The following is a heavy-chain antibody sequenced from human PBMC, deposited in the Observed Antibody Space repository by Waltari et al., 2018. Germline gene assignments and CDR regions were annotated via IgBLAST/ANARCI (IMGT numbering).Heavy chain of an antibody. V-gene: IGHV4-38-2*01. J-gene: IGHJ2*01. CDR3: KAAAPPSGDWYFDL. D-gene: IGHD6-13*01. CDR1: GYSISSGYY. CDR2: IYHSGST. Sequence: QVQLQESGPGLVKPSETLSLTCAVSGYSISSGYYWGWIRQPPGKGLEWIGSIYHSGSTYYNPSLKSRVTISVDTSKNQFSLKLSSVTAADTVVYYCKAAAPPSGDWYFDLWGRGTLVTVSS.